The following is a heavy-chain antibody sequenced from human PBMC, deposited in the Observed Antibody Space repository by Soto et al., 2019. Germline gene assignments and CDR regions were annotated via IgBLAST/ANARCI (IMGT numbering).Heavy chain of an antibody. V-gene: IGHV1-24*01. D-gene: IGHD3-22*01. CDR2: FDPEDGET. Sequence: ASVKVSCKVSGYTLTELSMHWVRQAPGKGLEWMGGFDPEDGETIYAQKFQGRVTMTEDTSTDTAYMELSSLRSEDTAVYYCATDPPRTITTDAHYYYYGMDVWGQGTTVTVSS. CDR3: ATDPPRTITTDAHYYYYGMDV. CDR1: GYTLTELS. J-gene: IGHJ6*02.